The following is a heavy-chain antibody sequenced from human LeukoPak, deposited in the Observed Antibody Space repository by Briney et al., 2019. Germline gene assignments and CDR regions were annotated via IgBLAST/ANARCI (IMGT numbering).Heavy chain of an antibody. D-gene: IGHD1-1*01. J-gene: IGHJ6*03. CDR1: GFTLSSYA. CDR2: ISGSGGST. Sequence: GGSLRLSCAASGFTLSSYAMSWVRQAPGKGLEWASGISGSGGSTYHADSVKGRFTISRDNSKNTLYLQMNSLRAEDTAVYYCAKDFLDNRERPYYMDVGGKGTTVTVSS. V-gene: IGHV3-23*01. CDR3: AKDFLDNRERPYYMDV.